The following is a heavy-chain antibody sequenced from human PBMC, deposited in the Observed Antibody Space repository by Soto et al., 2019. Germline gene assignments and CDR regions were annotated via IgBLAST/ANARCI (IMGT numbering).Heavy chain of an antibody. Sequence: QVQLVESGGGVVQPGRSLRLSCAASGFTFSSYGMHWVRQAPGKGLEWVAVISYDGSNKYYADSVKGRFTISRDNSKNTLYLQMNSLRAEDTAVCYCAKDGGSPGGYFDYWGQGTLVTVSS. CDR2: ISYDGSNK. CDR1: GFTFSSYG. CDR3: AKDGGSPGGYFDY. D-gene: IGHD2-15*01. V-gene: IGHV3-30*18. J-gene: IGHJ4*02.